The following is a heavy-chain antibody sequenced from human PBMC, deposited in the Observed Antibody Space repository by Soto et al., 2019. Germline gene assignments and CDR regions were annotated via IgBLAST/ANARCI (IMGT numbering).Heavy chain of an antibody. CDR3: ARDRGMTTVNNYSYYGMDV. CDR1: GFTFSNFA. D-gene: IGHD4-17*01. CDR2: ISYDGSNK. V-gene: IGHV3-30-3*01. J-gene: IGHJ6*02. Sequence: PGGSLRLSCAASGFTFSNFAMHWVRQAPGKGLEWVAVISYDGSNKEYADSVKGRFTISRDNSKNTLNLQMNSLRAEDTAVYYCARDRGMTTVNNYSYYGMDVWGQGTTVTVSS.